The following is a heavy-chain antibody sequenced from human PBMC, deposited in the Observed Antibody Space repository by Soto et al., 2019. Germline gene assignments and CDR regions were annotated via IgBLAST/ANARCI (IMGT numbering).Heavy chain of an antibody. J-gene: IGHJ6*03. Sequence: PVGSLRLSSAASGFTFSSHSMNWVRQAPGRGLEWVSSISSSSSYIYYADSVTGRFTISRDNAKNSLYLQMNSLRAEDTAVYYCARDGFSCSSTSCYAVYYYYYMDVWGKGTTGTVSS. D-gene: IGHD2-2*01. V-gene: IGHV3-21*01. CDR3: ARDGFSCSSTSCYAVYYYYYMDV. CDR2: ISSSSSYI. CDR1: GFTFSSHS.